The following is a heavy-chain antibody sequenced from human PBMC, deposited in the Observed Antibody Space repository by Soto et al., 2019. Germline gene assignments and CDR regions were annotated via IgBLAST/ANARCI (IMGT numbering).Heavy chain of an antibody. J-gene: IGHJ5*02. V-gene: IGHV3-21*01. Sequence: PGGSLRLSCAASGFTFRSFTMNWVRKAPGKGLEWVSTISSNSAYIYYTDALRGRFTISRDNAKNSLHLQVNSLRAEDTAVYYCTRDASRDSSARGWFDPWGPGTLVTVSS. CDR3: TRDASRDSSARGWFDP. D-gene: IGHD6-13*01. CDR2: ISSNSAYI. CDR1: GFTFRSFT.